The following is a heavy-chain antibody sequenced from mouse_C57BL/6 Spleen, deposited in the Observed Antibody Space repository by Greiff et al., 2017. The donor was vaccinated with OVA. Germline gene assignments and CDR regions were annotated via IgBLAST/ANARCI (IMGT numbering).Heavy chain of an antibody. D-gene: IGHD4-1*01. J-gene: IGHJ2*01. CDR1: GYTFTDYN. Sequence: EVQLQESGPELVKPGASVKMSCKASGYTFTDYNMHWVKQSHGKSLEWIGYINPNNGGTSYNQKFKGKATLTVNKSSSTAYMELRSLTSEDSAVYYCAINWDDFDYWGQGTTLTVSS. CDR2: INPNNGGT. CDR3: AINWDDFDY. V-gene: IGHV1-22*01.